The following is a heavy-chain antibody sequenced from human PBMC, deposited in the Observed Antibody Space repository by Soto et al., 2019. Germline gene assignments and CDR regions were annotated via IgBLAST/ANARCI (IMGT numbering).Heavy chain of an antibody. D-gene: IGHD3-3*01. CDR3: ARASSRWSGYPSPYYYYYMDV. Sequence: GGSLRLSCVASGFTFSSYWMSWVRQAPGQGLEWVANIKQDGSEKYYVDSVKGRFTISRDNAKNSLYLQMNSLRAEDTAVYYCARASSRWSGYPSPYYYYYMDVWGKGTTVTVSS. CDR1: GFTFSSYW. CDR2: IKQDGSEK. V-gene: IGHV3-7*01. J-gene: IGHJ6*03.